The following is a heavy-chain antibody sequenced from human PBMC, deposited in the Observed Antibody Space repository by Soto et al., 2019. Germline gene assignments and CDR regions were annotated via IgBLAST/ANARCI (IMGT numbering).Heavy chain of an antibody. CDR2: IFYRGNT. D-gene: IGHD5-18*01. J-gene: IGHJ5*02. Sequence: SETLSLTCTFSVASISTSDHYWDWIRQPPGKGLEWIGTIFYRGNTDYNPSLKSRVTISVDTSKNQFSLKLSSVTAADAAVYYCARRGYGKRFLDWFEAWGQGTMVIVSS. CDR1: VASISTSDHY. V-gene: IGHV4-39*01. CDR3: ARRGYGKRFLDWFEA.